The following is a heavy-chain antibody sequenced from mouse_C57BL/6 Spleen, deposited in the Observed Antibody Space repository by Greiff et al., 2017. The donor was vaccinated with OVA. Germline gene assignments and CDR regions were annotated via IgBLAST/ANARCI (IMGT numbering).Heavy chain of an antibody. J-gene: IGHJ4*01. V-gene: IGHV5-17*01. D-gene: IGHD2-2*01. CDR2: ISSGSSTI. CDR1: GFTFSDYG. Sequence: EVMLVESGGGLVKPGGSLKLSCAASGFTFSDYGMHWVRQAPEKGLEWVAYISSGSSTIYYADTVKGRFTISRDNAKNTLFLQMTSLRSEDTAMYYCARGGYDGAMDYWGQGTSVTVSS. CDR3: ARGGYDGAMDY.